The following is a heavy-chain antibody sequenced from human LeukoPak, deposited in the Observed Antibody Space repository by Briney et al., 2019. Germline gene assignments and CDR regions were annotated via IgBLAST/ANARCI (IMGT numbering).Heavy chain of an antibody. CDR1: GASISSSNW. V-gene: IGHV3-7*01. CDR3: ASGGAVDC. CDR2: IKQDGSEK. D-gene: IGHD3-16*01. J-gene: IGHJ4*02. Sequence: ETLSLTCAVSGASISSSNWWSWVRQPPGKGLEWVANIKQDGSEKYYVDSVKGRFTISRDNAKNSLYLQMNSLRAEDTAVYYCASGGAVDCWGQGTLVTVSS.